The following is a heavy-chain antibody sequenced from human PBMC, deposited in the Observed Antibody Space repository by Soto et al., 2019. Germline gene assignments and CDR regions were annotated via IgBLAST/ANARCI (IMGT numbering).Heavy chain of an antibody. Sequence: PSETLSLTCAVYGGSFSGYYWSWIRQPPGKGLEWIGYIYYSGSTNYNPSLKSRVTISVDTSKNQFSLKLSSVTAADTAVYYCARSDGRYWGQGTRVTVSS. V-gene: IGHV4-59*01. CDR3: ARSDGRY. CDR1: GGSFSGYY. J-gene: IGHJ4*02. CDR2: IYYSGST.